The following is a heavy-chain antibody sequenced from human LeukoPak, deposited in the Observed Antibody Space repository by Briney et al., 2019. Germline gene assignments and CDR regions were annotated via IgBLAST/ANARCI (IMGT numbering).Heavy chain of an antibody. Sequence: SGPTLVNPTQSLTLTCTFSGFSVSTTGVGVGWIRQPPGKSLEWLALIYWNDDQRYSPSLRSRLTITKDTSKNQVVLTMASMDPVDTATYYCAYRPEHTTLSFENWGRATLVTVSS. D-gene: IGHD2/OR15-2a*01. CDR1: GFSVSTTGVG. V-gene: IGHV2-5*01. CDR3: AYRPEHTTLSFEN. J-gene: IGHJ4*02. CDR2: IYWNDDQ.